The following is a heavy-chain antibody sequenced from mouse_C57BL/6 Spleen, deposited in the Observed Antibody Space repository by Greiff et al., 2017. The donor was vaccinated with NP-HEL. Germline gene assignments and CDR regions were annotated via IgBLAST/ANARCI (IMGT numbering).Heavy chain of an antibody. V-gene: IGHV1-80*01. CDR1: GYAFSSYW. Sequence: VQLQQSGAELVKPGASVKISCKASGYAFSSYWMNWVKQRPGKGLEWIGQIYPGDGDTNYNGKFKGKATLTADKSTSTAYMQLSSLTSEDSAVYFCASVYDGYYPWYFDVWGTGTTVTVSS. CDR3: ASVYDGYYPWYFDV. CDR2: IYPGDGDT. J-gene: IGHJ1*03. D-gene: IGHD2-3*01.